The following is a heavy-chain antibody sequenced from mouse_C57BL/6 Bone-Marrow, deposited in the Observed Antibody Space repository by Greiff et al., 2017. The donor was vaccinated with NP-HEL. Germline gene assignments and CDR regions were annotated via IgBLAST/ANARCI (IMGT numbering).Heavy chain of an antibody. CDR1: GFTFSNYW. Sequence: EVKLMESGGGLVQPGGSMKLSCVASGFTFSNYWMNWVRQSPEKGLEWVAQIRLKSDNYATHYAESVKGRFTISSDDSKSSVYLQMNNLRAEDTGIYYCTGDSNSYFDYWGQGTTLTVSS. CDR3: TGDSNSYFDY. CDR2: IRLKSDNYAT. V-gene: IGHV6-3*01. D-gene: IGHD2-5*01. J-gene: IGHJ2*01.